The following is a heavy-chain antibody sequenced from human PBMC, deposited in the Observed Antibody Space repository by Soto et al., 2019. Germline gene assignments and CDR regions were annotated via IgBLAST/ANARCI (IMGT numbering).Heavy chain of an antibody. Sequence: GGSLRLSCAASVFTFSSYGMHWVRQAPGKGLEWVAVIWYDGSNKYYADSVKGRFTISRDNSKNTLYLQMNSLRAEDTAVYYCARVQGRYCSSTSCPGNAFDIWGQGTMVTVSS. V-gene: IGHV3-33*01. CDR3: ARVQGRYCSSTSCPGNAFDI. J-gene: IGHJ3*02. D-gene: IGHD2-2*01. CDR1: VFTFSSYG. CDR2: IWYDGSNK.